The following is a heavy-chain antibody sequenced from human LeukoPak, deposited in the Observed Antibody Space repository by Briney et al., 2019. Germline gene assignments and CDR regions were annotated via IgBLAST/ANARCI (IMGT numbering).Heavy chain of an antibody. CDR2: IYTSGST. J-gene: IGHJ5*02. Sequence: SETLSLTCTVSGGSISSGSYYWSWIWQPAGKGLEWIGRIYTSGSTNYNPSLKSRVTISVDTSKNQFSLKLSSVTAADTAVYYCARDRNWFDPWGQGTLVTVSS. CDR1: GGSISSGSYY. CDR3: ARDRNWFDP. V-gene: IGHV4-61*02.